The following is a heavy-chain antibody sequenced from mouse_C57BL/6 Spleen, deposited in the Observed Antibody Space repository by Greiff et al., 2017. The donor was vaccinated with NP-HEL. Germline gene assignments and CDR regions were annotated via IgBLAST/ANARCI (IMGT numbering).Heavy chain of an antibody. J-gene: IGHJ1*03. CDR3: ARGMWYSNYVWYFDV. CDR2: IYPGDGDT. V-gene: IGHV1-82*01. CDR1: GYAFSSSW. D-gene: IGHD2-5*01. Sequence: VQLQQSGPELVKPGASVKISCKASGYAFSSSWMNWVKQRPGKGLEWIGRIYPGDGDTNYNGKFKGKATLTADKSSSTAYMQLSSLTSEDSAVYFCARGMWYSNYVWYFDVWGTGTTVTVSS.